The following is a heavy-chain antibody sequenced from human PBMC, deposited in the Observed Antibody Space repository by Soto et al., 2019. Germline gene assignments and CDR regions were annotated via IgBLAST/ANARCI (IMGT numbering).Heavy chain of an antibody. CDR3: ARGSLRGGNWYFDL. D-gene: IGHD3-16*01. V-gene: IGHV6-1*01. Sequence: QVQLQQSGPGLVKPSQTLSLPCAISGDSVSRNTATWNWIRQSPSRGLEWLGRTYYRSKWYNDYAVSVKSRITTNADTWKNQFSLQVNSVTPEDTAVYYCARGSLRGGNWYFDLWGRGTLVTVSS. J-gene: IGHJ2*01. CDR1: GDSVSRNTAT. CDR2: TYYRSKWYN.